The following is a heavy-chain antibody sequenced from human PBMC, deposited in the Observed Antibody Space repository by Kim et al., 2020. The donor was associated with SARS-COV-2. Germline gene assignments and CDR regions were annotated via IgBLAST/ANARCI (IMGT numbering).Heavy chain of an antibody. Sequence: GGSLRLSCAASGFTFDDYAMHWVRQAPGKGLEWVSGINWKSDKIGYADSVKGRFTISRDNAKNSLYLQMNSLTAEDAALYYCVKDMHIAVAAGGFDYWGQGTLVAVSS. CDR1: GFTFDDYA. V-gene: IGHV3-9*01. CDR3: VKDMHIAVAAGGFDY. J-gene: IGHJ4*02. CDR2: INWKSDKI. D-gene: IGHD6-19*01.